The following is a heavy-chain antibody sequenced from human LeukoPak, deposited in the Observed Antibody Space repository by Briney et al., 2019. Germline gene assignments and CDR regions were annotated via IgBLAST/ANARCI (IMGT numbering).Heavy chain of an antibody. J-gene: IGHJ4*02. Sequence: GGSLRLSCAASGFTFDDYAMHWVRQAPGKGLEWVSGISWNSGSIGYADSVKGRFTISRDNAKNSLYLQMNSLKTEDTAVYYCTTDRGIYSGSYWGLVWGQGTLVTVSS. CDR3: TTDRGIYSGSYWGLV. D-gene: IGHD1-26*01. CDR2: ISWNSGSI. CDR1: GFTFDDYA. V-gene: IGHV3-9*01.